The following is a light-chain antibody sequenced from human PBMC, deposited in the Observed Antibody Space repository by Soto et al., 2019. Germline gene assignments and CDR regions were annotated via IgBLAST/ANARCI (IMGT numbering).Light chain of an antibody. V-gene: IGKV1-5*01. CDR1: QSISSW. CDR3: QHYNAFPWP. CDR2: DAS. Sequence: DIQMTQSPSTLSASVGDRVTITCRASQSISSWLAWYQQKPGKAPKLLIYDASSRESGVPSRFSGSGSGTEFTLTIGGLQPDDFAPYYCQHYNAFPWPFGQGTKVDIK. J-gene: IGKJ1*01.